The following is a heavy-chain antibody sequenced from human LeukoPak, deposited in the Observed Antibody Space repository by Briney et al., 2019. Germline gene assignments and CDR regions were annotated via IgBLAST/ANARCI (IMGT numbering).Heavy chain of an antibody. CDR3: ASVAVAGTQIDY. V-gene: IGHV4-59*08. CDR2: IYYSGST. Sequence: PPETLSLTCTVSGGSISDYYCSWIRQPPGKGLEWIGYIYYSGSTNYNPSLKSRVTISVDTSKNQFSLKLSSVTAADTAVYYCASVAVAGTQIDYWGQGTLVTVSS. CDR1: GGSISDYY. D-gene: IGHD6-19*01. J-gene: IGHJ4*02.